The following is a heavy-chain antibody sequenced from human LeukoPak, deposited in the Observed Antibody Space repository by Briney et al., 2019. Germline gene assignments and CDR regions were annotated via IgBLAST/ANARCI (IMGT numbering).Heavy chain of an antibody. V-gene: IGHV3-74*01. CDR1: GFTFSSYA. J-gene: IGHJ6*03. CDR3: AKELLGYYYYMDV. D-gene: IGHD2-21*01. CDR2: INSDGSST. Sequence: PGGSLRLSCAASGFTFSSYAMHWVRQAPGKGLVWVLRINSDGSSTSYADSVKGRFTISRDNSKNTLYLQMNSLRAEDTAVYYCAKELLGYYYYMDVWGKGTTVTVSS.